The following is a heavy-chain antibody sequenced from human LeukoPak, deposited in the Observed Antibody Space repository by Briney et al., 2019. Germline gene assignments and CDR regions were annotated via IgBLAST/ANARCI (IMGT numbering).Heavy chain of an antibody. CDR3: ARESLFQRYLDWGGDYFDY. Sequence: PVGSLRLSCAASGVTFSSYEMNWVRQAPGKGLEWVSYISSSVSTIYYADSVKGRLTISRDNAKNSLYLPMTSLRGEDTAVYYCARESLFQRYLDWGGDYFDYWGQGALVTVSS. D-gene: IGHD3-9*01. J-gene: IGHJ4*02. CDR2: ISSSVSTI. CDR1: GVTFSSYE. V-gene: IGHV3-48*03.